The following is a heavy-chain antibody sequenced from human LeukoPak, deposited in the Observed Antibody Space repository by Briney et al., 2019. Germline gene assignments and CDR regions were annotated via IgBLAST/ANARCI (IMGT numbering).Heavy chain of an antibody. CDR3: ARVGGYCSGGSCYPVGFDY. CDR1: GFTFSSYG. V-gene: IGHV3-30*03. D-gene: IGHD2-15*01. CDR2: ISFDGSRK. J-gene: IGHJ4*02. Sequence: GGSLRLSCAASGFTFSSYGMHWVRQAPGKGLEWVAVISFDGSRKYYADSVKGRFSISRDNSKNTLYLQMNSLRAEDTAVYYCARVGGYCSGGSCYPVGFDYWGQGTLVTVSS.